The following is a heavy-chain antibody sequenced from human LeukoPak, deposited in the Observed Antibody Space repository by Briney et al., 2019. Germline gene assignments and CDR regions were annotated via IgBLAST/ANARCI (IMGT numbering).Heavy chain of an antibody. Sequence: ASVKVSCKACGYTFTSYDMNWVRQATGQGLEWMGWMNPNSGNTGYAQKFQGRVTMTRNTSISTAYMELSSLRSEDTAVYYCARGRGDYDFWSGYYQLDYWGQGTLVTVSS. CDR3: ARGRGDYDFWSGYYQLDY. CDR1: GYTFTSYD. D-gene: IGHD3-3*01. CDR2: MNPNSGNT. J-gene: IGHJ4*02. V-gene: IGHV1-8*01.